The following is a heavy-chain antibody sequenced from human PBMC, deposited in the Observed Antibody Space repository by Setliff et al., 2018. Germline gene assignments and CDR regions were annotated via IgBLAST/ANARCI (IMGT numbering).Heavy chain of an antibody. V-gene: IGHV4-59*01. CDR2: VYDRGSI. CDR3: ARWTPKGGYDPTGYFTYYFDY. J-gene: IGHJ4*02. Sequence: SETLSLTCTVSGASISNDYWSWIRQPPGKGLEWIGHVYDRGSISAYNPSLKSRVTIPVDTSKNQFSLNLNSVTAADTAVYYCARWTPKGGYDPTGYFTYYFDYWGQGALVTVSS. D-gene: IGHD3-22*01. CDR1: GASISNDY.